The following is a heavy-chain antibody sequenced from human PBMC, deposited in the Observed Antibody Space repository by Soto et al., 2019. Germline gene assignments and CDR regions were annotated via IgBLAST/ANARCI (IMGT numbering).Heavy chain of an antibody. Sequence: DVQLLESGGDLVQPGGSLRLSCAASGFTFSSYAMSWVRQAPGKGLEWVSSMSGAGRSSYDADSVKGRFTISRDNSKNPLYLKMNNLRAEDTALYYCAKGPIFGVKNIYDSWGQGTLVTVSS. CDR1: GFTFSSYA. D-gene: IGHD3-3*01. CDR3: AKGPIFGVKNIYDS. J-gene: IGHJ4*02. CDR2: MSGAGRSS. V-gene: IGHV3-23*01.